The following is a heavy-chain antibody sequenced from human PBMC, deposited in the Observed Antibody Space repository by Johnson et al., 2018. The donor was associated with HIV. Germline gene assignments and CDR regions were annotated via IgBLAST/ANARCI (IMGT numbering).Heavy chain of an antibody. D-gene: IGHD2-21*01. Sequence: VQLVESRGVLVQPGGSLRLSCAASGFTVSSNEMSWVRQAPGKGLEWVSSISGGSTYYGDSVKGRFTISRDSYKNTLYLQMNSLRAEDTAVYFCARDSLDGEYAFDIWGQGTMLTVSS. CDR3: ARDSLDGEYAFDI. V-gene: IGHV3-38-3*01. CDR2: ISGGST. CDR1: GFTVSSNE. J-gene: IGHJ3*02.